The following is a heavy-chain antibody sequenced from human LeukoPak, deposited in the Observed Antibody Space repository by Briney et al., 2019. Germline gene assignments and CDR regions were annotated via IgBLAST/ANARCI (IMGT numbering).Heavy chain of an antibody. CDR3: ARVNIAVAGDASDV. Sequence: SETLSLTCSVSGDFISRFYWSWVRQPPGKGLEWIGYTGDTNYNPSLKSRVTISLDASKSQFSLKLSSVTAADTAMYYCARVNIAVAGDASDVWGRGTMVTVSS. D-gene: IGHD6-19*01. CDR2: YTGDT. V-gene: IGHV4-59*01. CDR1: GDFISRFY. J-gene: IGHJ3*01.